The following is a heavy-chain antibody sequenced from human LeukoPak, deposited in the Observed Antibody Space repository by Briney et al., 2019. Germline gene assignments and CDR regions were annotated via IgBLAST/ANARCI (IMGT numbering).Heavy chain of an antibody. Sequence: GGSLRLSCEASGFTFSAHWMHWVRQAPGKGLVWVSEIQYDGRSTGYADSVRGRFTISRDNAKNALYLHMNTLRADDTAIYYCVRGTIGWKGSDYWGQGTLVTVSS. J-gene: IGHJ4*02. CDR1: GFTFSAHW. CDR3: VRGTIGWKGSDY. D-gene: IGHD6-19*01. CDR2: IQYDGRST. V-gene: IGHV3-74*01.